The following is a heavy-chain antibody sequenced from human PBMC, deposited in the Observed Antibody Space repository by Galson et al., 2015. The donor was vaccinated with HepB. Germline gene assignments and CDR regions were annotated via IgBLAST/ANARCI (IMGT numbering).Heavy chain of an antibody. J-gene: IGHJ4*02. CDR3: AKDRGYSRGYFDY. CDR1: GFTFSNYA. V-gene: IGHV3-23*01. CDR2: ISGSGGST. D-gene: IGHD4-11*01. Sequence: LRLSCAASGFTFSNYAMTWVRQAPGKGLEWVSVISGSGGSTNYADSMKGRFTISRDNSKNTLYLQMNSLKAEDTAVYYCAKDRGYSRGYFDYWGQGTLVTV.